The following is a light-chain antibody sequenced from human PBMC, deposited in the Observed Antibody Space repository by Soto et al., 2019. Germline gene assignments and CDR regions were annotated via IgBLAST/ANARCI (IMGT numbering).Light chain of an antibody. CDR1: QDIGSV. J-gene: IGKJ1*01. V-gene: IGKV1-8*01. CDR3: LQSSRYPWT. Sequence: AIRMTQSPSSLSASTGDTVTITCRASQDIGSVLAWYQQKPGTAPKVLISGASNLHGGVPSRFSGSGSRTDFTLTITHLQSEDIATYYCLQSSRYPWTFGQGTKVDIK. CDR2: GAS.